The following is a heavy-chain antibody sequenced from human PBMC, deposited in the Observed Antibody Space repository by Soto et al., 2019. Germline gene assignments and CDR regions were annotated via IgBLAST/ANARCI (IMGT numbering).Heavy chain of an antibody. J-gene: IGHJ5*02. CDR1: GFTFSSYS. CDR2: ISSSSSYI. Sequence: VGSLRLSCAASGFTFSSYSMNWVRQAPGKGLEWVSSISSSSSYIYYADSVKGRFTISRDNAKNSLYLQMNSLRAEDTAVYYCARDRLRYFDWLPHNWFDPWGQGTLVTVSS. D-gene: IGHD3-9*01. V-gene: IGHV3-21*01. CDR3: ARDRLRYFDWLPHNWFDP.